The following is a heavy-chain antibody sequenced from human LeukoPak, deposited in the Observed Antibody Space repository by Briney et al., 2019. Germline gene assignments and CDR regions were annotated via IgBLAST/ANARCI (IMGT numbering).Heavy chain of an antibody. V-gene: IGHV3-9*01. CDR2: INWNSGSI. CDR3: AREGLGYCSGGSCYGRGGLDY. D-gene: IGHD2-15*01. CDR1: GFTFDDYA. J-gene: IGHJ4*02. Sequence: GGSLRLSCAASGFTFDDYAMHWVRQAPGKGLEWVSGINWNSGSIGYADSVKGRFTISRDNAKNSLYLQMNSLRAEDTAVYYCAREGLGYCSGGSCYGRGGLDYWGQGTLVTVSS.